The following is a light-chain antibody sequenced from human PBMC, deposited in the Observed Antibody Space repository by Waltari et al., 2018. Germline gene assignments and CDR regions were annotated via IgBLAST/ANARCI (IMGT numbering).Light chain of an antibody. Sequence: QLVLTQSPSASASLGASVKLTCTLSSGPISNIVAWLQQQPEKGPRFLMKVNRDGSHSKGDEIPYRFSGSSSGAERYLTIASVQSEDEADYYCQTGGHGTWVFGGGTKLTVL. V-gene: IGLV4-69*01. CDR3: QTGGHGTWV. CDR1: SGPISNI. CDR2: VNRDGSH. J-gene: IGLJ3*02.